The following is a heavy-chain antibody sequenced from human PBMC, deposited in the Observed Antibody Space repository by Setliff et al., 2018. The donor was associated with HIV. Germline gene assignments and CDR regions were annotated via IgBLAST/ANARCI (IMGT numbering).Heavy chain of an antibody. Sequence: GGSLRLSCAASGFTFSDYWMSWVRQAPGKGLEWVASIKENGDEKYYVDSVKGRFTISRDNAKNSLYLQMSSLRVEDTAVYYCARSVPDSAYRPTDYWGQGTQVTVSS. CDR2: IKENGDEK. J-gene: IGHJ4*02. D-gene: IGHD3-22*01. CDR1: GFTFSDYW. V-gene: IGHV3-7*03. CDR3: ARSVPDSAYRPTDY.